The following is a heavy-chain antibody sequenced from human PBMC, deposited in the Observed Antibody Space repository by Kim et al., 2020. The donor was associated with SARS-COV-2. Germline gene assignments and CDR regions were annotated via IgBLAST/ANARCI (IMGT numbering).Heavy chain of an antibody. CDR1: GYSFTSYW. D-gene: IGHD6-13*01. V-gene: IGHV5-51*01. J-gene: IGHJ6*02. CDR3: ARQLAGQQLFYYYYYGMDV. Sequence: GESLKISCKGSGYSFTSYWIGWVRQMPGKGLEWMGIIYPGDSDTRYSPSFQGQVTISADKSISTAYLQWSSLKASDTAMYYCARQLAGQQLFYYYYYGMDVWGQGTTVTVSS. CDR2: IYPGDSDT.